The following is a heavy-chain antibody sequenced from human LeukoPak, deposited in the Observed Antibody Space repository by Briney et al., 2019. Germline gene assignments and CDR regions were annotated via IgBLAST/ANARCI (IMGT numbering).Heavy chain of an antibody. V-gene: IGHV3-30*03. Sequence: GGSLRLSCAASGFTFSSYYVHWVRQAPGKGLERVAIISYDGSNKYYADSVKDRFTISRDNSKNTLYLQMKSRRAEDTAIYYCATAPIRYFAPNFDYWGQGTLVTVSS. J-gene: IGHJ4*02. CDR2: ISYDGSNK. D-gene: IGHD3-9*01. CDR1: GFTFSSYY. CDR3: ATAPIRYFAPNFDY.